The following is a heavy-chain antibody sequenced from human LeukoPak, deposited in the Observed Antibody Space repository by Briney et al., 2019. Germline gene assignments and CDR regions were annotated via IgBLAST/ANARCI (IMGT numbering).Heavy chain of an antibody. CDR2: ISGRGRGGST. CDR1: GFTFSSFA. J-gene: IGHJ4*02. Sequence: GGSLRLSCAASGFTFSSFALSWVRQAPGMGLEWVSAISGRGRGGSTNYADSVKGRFTISRDNSKNTLYLQMNSLRAEDTAVYYCATYRQVLLPFESWGQGTLVTVSS. V-gene: IGHV3-23*01. CDR3: ATYRQVLLPFES. D-gene: IGHD2-8*02.